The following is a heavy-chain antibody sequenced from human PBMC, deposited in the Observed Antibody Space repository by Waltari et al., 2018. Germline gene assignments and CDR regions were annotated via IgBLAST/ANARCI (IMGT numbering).Heavy chain of an antibody. V-gene: IGHV3-15*01. J-gene: IGHJ4*02. D-gene: IGHD3-10*01. Sequence: EVQLVESGGDLVKPGGCFGLSCPTLGFRFISPCLCWVGQTPGRGLEWVGRIKSKGHGGTADYAAPVKGRFTISRDDSRNTLYLEMNTLKTEDKAVYYCTTEYFGSLDFGGQGTLVTVSS. CDR1: GFRFISPC. CDR2: IKSKGHGGTA. CDR3: TTEYFGSLDF.